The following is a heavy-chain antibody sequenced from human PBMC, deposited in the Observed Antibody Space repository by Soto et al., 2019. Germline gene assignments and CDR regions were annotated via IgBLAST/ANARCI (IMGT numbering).Heavy chain of an antibody. CDR3: ARDREAGYNFYYGMDV. CDR1: RADISTYS. Sequence: SETVSVTCSVSRADISTYSWTWIRQPAGKGLQWIGRIYTSASINYNPSLKGRVTLSVDTSTNQVSLRLASVTAADTAIYYCARDREAGYNFYYGMDVWSQGTTVTVS. D-gene: IGHD6-19*01. V-gene: IGHV4-4*07. CDR2: IYTSASI. J-gene: IGHJ6*02.